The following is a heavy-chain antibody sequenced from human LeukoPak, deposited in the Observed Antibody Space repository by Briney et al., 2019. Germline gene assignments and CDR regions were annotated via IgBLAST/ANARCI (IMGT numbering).Heavy chain of an antibody. CDR2: IFRAGNT. Sequence: PSETLSLTCAVSGYSISSGYHWGWIRPPPGKGPEWLGTIFRAGNTYYNPSLKSRVTISVDTSRNQFSLKLSSVTAADTAMYYCARVVPVGGNDYWGQGTLVTVSS. CDR1: GYSISSGYH. J-gene: IGHJ4*02. CDR3: ARVVPVGGNDY. D-gene: IGHD4-23*01. V-gene: IGHV4-38-2*01.